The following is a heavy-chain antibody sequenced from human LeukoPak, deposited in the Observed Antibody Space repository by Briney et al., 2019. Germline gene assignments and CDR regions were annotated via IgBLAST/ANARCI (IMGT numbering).Heavy chain of an antibody. CDR1: GGSISSSSYY. V-gene: IGHV4-39*02. CDR2: IYYSGST. J-gene: IGHJ4*02. CDR3: ARDASLYHIAVAGRRGYFDY. D-gene: IGHD6-13*01. Sequence: SETLSLTCTVSGGSISSSSYYWDWIRQPPGKGLEWIGSIYYSGSTYYNPSLKSRVTISVDTSKNQFSLKLSSVTAADTAVYYCARDASLYHIAVAGRRGYFDYWGQGTLVTVSS.